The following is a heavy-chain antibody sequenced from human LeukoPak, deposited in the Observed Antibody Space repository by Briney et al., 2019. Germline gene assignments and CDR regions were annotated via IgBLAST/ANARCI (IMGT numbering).Heavy chain of an antibody. CDR3: ARGGARFDWRTPYYFDY. D-gene: IGHD3-9*01. CDR2: INPNSGGT. J-gene: IGHJ4*02. V-gene: IGHV1-2*04. Sequence: ASVKVSCKASGYTFTSYGISWVRQAPGQGLEWMGWINPNSGGTNYAQKSQGWVTMTRDTSISTAYMELSRLRSDDTAVYYCARGGARFDWRTPYYFDYWGQGTLVTVSS. CDR1: GYTFTSYG.